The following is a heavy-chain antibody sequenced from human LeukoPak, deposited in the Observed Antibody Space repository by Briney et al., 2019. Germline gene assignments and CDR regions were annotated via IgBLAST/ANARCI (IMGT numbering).Heavy chain of an antibody. D-gene: IGHD1-26*01. CDR2: HYWDDDK. CDR1: GFSFSTTGVG. CDR3: AHTVWMRIEGGTHPGDGMDV. V-gene: IGHV2-5*02. J-gene: IGHJ6*02. Sequence: SGPTLVNATQTLTLTCTISGFSFSTTGVGVGWIRQPPGKALEWLALHYWDDDKRYSQSLKSSHTITKDSSNNQVVLRMTNMDPVDTATYYCAHTVWMRIEGGTHPGDGMDVWGQGTTVTVSS.